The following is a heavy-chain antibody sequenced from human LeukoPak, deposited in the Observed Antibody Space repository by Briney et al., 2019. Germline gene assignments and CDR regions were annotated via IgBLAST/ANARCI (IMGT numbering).Heavy chain of an antibody. D-gene: IGHD3-10*01. V-gene: IGHV1-2*02. CDR1: GYTFTGYY. CDR2: INPNSGGT. Sequence: ASVKGSCKASGYTFTGYYMHWVRQAPGQGLEWMGWINPNSGGTNYAQEFQGRVTMTRDTSISTAYMELSRLRSDDTAVYYCARISGGDWFDPWGQGTLVTVSS. CDR3: ARISGGDWFDP. J-gene: IGHJ5*02.